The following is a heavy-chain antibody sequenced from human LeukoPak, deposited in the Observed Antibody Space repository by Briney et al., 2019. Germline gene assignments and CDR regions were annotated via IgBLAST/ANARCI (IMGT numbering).Heavy chain of an antibody. V-gene: IGHV4-4*07. J-gene: IGHJ4*02. CDR3: ARGVVPASHFDY. Sequence: PSETRSLTGSVPGGSISYYYWTWIRQPAGKGLEWIGRIYTSGGTNYNPSLKSRVTMSVDTSKNQFSLKLSSVTAADTAVYYCARGVVPASHFDYWGQGTLVTVSS. CDR1: GGSISYYY. CDR2: IYTSGGT. D-gene: IGHD2-2*01.